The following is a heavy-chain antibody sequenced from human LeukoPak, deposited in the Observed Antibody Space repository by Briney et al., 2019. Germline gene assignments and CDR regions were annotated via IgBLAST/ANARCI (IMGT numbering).Heavy chain of an antibody. V-gene: IGHV4-59*08. CDR1: GTPIRSYH. CDR3: ARRRGRGYDLPSKYYFDY. Sequence: SETLSLTCTVSGTPIRSYHWSWIRQPPGKGLEWIGSYSGSTNYNPSLKSRVTISVDTSRNQFSLKLSSVTAADTAVYYCARRRGRGYDLPSKYYFDYWGQGTLVTVSS. CDR2: YSGST. D-gene: IGHD5-12*01. J-gene: IGHJ4*02.